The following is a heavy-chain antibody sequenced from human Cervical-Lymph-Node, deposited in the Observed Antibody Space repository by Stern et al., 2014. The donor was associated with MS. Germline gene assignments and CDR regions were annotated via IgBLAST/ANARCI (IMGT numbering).Heavy chain of an antibody. Sequence: VQLVESGGGVVQPGRSLRLSCAASGFNFSTYGMHWVRHAPGKGVEWVAIMSNDGSKKYYAASVKGRFTISRDNPKNTLYLQMNTLRPEDTAVYYCAKICSSTTSNGVDYWGQGTLVIVSS. CDR2: MSNDGSKK. V-gene: IGHV3-30*18. D-gene: IGHD2-2*01. CDR1: GFNFSTYG. J-gene: IGHJ4*02. CDR3: AKICSSTTSNGVDY.